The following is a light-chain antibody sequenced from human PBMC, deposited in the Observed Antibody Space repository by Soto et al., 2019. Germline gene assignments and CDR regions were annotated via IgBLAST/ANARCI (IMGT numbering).Light chain of an antibody. Sequence: DIPMTQSPSTLSASVGDRVTITCRASQSISSWLAWYQQKPGKAPKLLIYKASSLESGVPSRFSGSGSGTEFTLTISSLQPDAFATYYCQQYNSYPLTFGGGTKVEIK. CDR2: KAS. CDR1: QSISSW. CDR3: QQYNSYPLT. V-gene: IGKV1-5*03. J-gene: IGKJ4*01.